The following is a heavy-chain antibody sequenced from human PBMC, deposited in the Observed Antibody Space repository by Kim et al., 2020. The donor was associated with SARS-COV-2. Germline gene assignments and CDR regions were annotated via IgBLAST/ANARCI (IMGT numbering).Heavy chain of an antibody. CDR2: INHSGST. Sequence: SETLSLTCAVYGGSFSGYYWSWIRQPPGKGLEWIGEINHSGSTNYNPSLKSRVTISVDTSKNQFSLKLSSVTAADTAVYYCARREQWLVRFRFDYWGQGTLVTVSS. D-gene: IGHD6-19*01. V-gene: IGHV4-34*01. CDR3: ARREQWLVRFRFDY. J-gene: IGHJ4*02. CDR1: GGSFSGYY.